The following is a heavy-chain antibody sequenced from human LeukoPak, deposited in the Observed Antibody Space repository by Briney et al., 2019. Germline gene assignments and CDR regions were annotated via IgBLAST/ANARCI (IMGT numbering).Heavy chain of an antibody. CDR3: ARLHSSRAEEFDP. V-gene: IGHV4-4*07. CDR2: ISTSGST. CDR1: GGSISNYY. Sequence: SETLSLTCTVSGGSISNYYWSWIRQPAGKGLEWIGRISTSGSTNYNPSLRSRVTMSVDRSNNQFSLRLTSVTAADTAVYYCARLHSSRAEEFDPWGQGTLVTVSS. J-gene: IGHJ5*02.